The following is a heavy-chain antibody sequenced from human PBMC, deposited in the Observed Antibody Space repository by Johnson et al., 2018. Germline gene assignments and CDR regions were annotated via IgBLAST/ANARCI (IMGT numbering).Heavy chain of an antibody. Sequence: EVQLVESGGGLVQPGRSLRLSCAASGFTFDDYAMHWVRQAPGKGLEWVSGISWNSGSIGYADSVKGRFTISRDNAKNSLYLQMNSRRAEDTAVYYCTRVQNFWSGYYARGYYGMDVWGQGTTVTVSS. D-gene: IGHD3-3*01. CDR2: ISWNSGSI. CDR1: GFTFDDYA. CDR3: TRVQNFWSGYYARGYYGMDV. V-gene: IGHV3-9*01. J-gene: IGHJ6*02.